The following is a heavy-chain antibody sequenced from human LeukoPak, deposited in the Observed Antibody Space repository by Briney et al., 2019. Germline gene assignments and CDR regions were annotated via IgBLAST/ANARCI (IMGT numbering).Heavy chain of an antibody. D-gene: IGHD5-12*01. V-gene: IGHV3-64*01. Sequence: GGSLRLSCAASGFTFSSYAMHWVRQAPGKGLEYVSAISSNGGSTYYANSAKGRFTISRDNSKNTLYLQMGSLRAEDMAVYYCARDPSGGGYEFDYWGQGTLVTVSS. CDR2: ISSNGGST. J-gene: IGHJ4*02. CDR1: GFTFSSYA. CDR3: ARDPSGGGYEFDY.